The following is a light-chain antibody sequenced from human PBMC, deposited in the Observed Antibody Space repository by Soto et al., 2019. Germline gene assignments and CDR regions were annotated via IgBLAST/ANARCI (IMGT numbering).Light chain of an antibody. CDR3: QEYNTWPWT. Sequence: ETLMTQSPATLSVSPGERATLSCRASQSVNNNLAWYQQKLGQAPRVLIYGASTRATGIPARFTGSGSGTEFILTITSLQSEDSAVYYCQEYNTWPWTFGQGTRWISN. CDR1: QSVNNN. V-gene: IGKV3-15*01. J-gene: IGKJ1*01. CDR2: GAS.